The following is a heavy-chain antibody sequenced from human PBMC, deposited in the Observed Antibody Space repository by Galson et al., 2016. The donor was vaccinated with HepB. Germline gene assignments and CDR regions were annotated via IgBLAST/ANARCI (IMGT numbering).Heavy chain of an antibody. CDR1: GFNFRNYD. J-gene: IGHJ4*02. D-gene: IGHD3-16*01. CDR3: ARRIYDYVWWTATYFDS. Sequence: SLRLSCAASGFNFRNYDMHWVRQAPGKGLEWVALISRDGRNEYFVDSVKGRFPISRDNSKNMLYLKMNSLRPEDTAVYYCARRIYDYVWWTATYFDSWSEGTLVTVSS. V-gene: IGHV3-30*04. CDR2: ISRDGRNE.